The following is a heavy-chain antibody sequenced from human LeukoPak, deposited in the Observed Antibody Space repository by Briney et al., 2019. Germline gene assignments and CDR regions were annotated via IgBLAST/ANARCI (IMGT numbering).Heavy chain of an antibody. J-gene: IGHJ5*02. CDR1: GYTFTSND. Sequence: ASVKVSCKASGYTFTSNDINWVRQATGQGLEWMGWMNPNSGNTGYAQKFQGRVTMTRNTSISTAYMELSSLRSDDTAVYYCARSSQIVVVPAYNWFDPWGQGTLVTVSS. CDR2: MNPNSGNT. CDR3: ARSSQIVVVPAYNWFDP. V-gene: IGHV1-8*01. D-gene: IGHD2-2*01.